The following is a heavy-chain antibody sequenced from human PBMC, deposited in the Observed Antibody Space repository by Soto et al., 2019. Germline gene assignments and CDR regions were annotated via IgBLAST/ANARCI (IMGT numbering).Heavy chain of an antibody. CDR2: INSDGTMT. J-gene: IGHJ3*01. CDR3: ARDATGTDV. V-gene: IGHV3-74*03. CDR1: GFTFSRYW. D-gene: IGHD3-10*01. Sequence: EVQLVESGGDFVQPGGSLKLSCAASGFTFSRYWMHWVRQAPGKGPEWVSRINSDGTMTPYADFAEGRFTISRDKANTMVYLEMNSLKAEDTALYYCARDATGTDVWGQGTMVTVSS.